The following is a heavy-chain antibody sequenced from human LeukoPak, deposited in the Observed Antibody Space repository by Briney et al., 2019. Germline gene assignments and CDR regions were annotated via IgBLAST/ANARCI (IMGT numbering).Heavy chain of an antibody. CDR2: IYHTGST. V-gene: IGHV4-59*08. CDR3: ARQPRGSSGWYCLDY. CDR1: GGSIRSFF. Sequence: SETLSLTCTVSGGSIRSFFWSWLRQPPGKPLEWLGHIYHTGSTNYNPSFKSRLTISVDMSKNLFSLKLSSVTAADTAVYYCARQPRGSSGWYCLDYWGQGTLVTVSS. J-gene: IGHJ4*02. D-gene: IGHD6-19*01.